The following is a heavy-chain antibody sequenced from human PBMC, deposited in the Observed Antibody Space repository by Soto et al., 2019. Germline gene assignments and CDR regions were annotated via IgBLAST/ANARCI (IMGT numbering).Heavy chain of an antibody. CDR3: ARESEDLTSNFDY. J-gene: IGHJ4*02. V-gene: IGHV3-21*06. CDR1: GFTFTRYS. Sequence: GSLRLSCAASGFTFTRYSMNWVRQAPGKGLEWASSISSTTNYIYYGDSMKGRFTIPRDNAKNSLYLEMNSLRAEDTAVYYCARESEDLTSNFDYWGQGTLVTVSS. CDR2: ISSTTNYI.